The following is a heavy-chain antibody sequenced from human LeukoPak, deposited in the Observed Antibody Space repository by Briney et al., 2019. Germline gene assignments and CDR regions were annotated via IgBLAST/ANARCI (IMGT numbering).Heavy chain of an antibody. CDR3: ARGRVITMVRGVLVY. Sequence: GGSLRLSCAASGFTLSSYSMNWVRRAPGKGLEWVSYISSSSSTIYYADSVKGRFTISRDNAKNSLYLQMNSLRAEDTAVYYCARGRVITMVRGVLVYWGQGTLVTVSS. D-gene: IGHD3-10*01. J-gene: IGHJ4*02. V-gene: IGHV3-48*01. CDR1: GFTLSSYS. CDR2: ISSSSSTI.